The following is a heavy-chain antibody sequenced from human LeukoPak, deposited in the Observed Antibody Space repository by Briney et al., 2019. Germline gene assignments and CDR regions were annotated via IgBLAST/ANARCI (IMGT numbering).Heavy chain of an antibody. CDR1: GFTFNMYW. CDR3: AREISSDRPTRFDF. Sequence: GGSLRLSCAASGFTFNMYWMTWVRQAPGKGLEWVATIKTGGSQQSYADSVEGRFTVSRENAQNYLYLQMHSLRAEDTAFYYCAREISSDRPTRFDFWGQGTLVIVSS. D-gene: IGHD2-21*02. CDR2: IKTGGSQQ. V-gene: IGHV3-7*01. J-gene: IGHJ4*02.